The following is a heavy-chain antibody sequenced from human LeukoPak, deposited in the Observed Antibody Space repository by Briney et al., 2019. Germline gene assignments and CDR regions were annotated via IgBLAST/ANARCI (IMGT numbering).Heavy chain of an antibody. D-gene: IGHD3-22*01. CDR2: ISSSSSYI. CDR3: ASVTRSSSGYYHRHIGN. CDR1: GFTFSSYS. Sequence: GGSLRLSCAAPGFTFSSYSMNWVRQAPGKGLEWVSSISSSSSYIYYAGSVKGRFTISRDNAKNSLYLQMNSLRAEDTAVYYCASVTRSSSGYYHRHIGNWGQGTLVTVSS. J-gene: IGHJ4*02. V-gene: IGHV3-21*01.